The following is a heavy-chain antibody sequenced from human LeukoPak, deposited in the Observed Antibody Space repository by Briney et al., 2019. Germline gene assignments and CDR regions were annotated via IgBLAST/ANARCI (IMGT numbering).Heavy chain of an antibody. CDR1: GGSISSGGYY. CDR2: IYYSGST. V-gene: IGHV4-31*03. Sequence: SETLSLTCTVSGGSISSGGYYWSWIRQHPGKGLEWIGYIYYSGSTYYNPSLKSRVTISVDTSKNQFSLKLSSVTAADTAVYHCARIRYQLLYIFDYWGQGTLVTVSS. J-gene: IGHJ4*02. CDR3: ARIRYQLLYIFDY. D-gene: IGHD2-2*02.